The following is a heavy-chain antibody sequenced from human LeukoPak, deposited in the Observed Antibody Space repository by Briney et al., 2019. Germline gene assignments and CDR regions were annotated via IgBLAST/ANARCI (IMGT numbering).Heavy chain of an antibody. D-gene: IGHD3-10*01. CDR1: GGSIGSGSYY. J-gene: IGHJ4*02. CDR3: ARAGDGSGSYDNADYDY. CDR2: IYTSGST. Sequence: SETLSLTCTVSGGSIGSGSYYWSWIRQPAGKGLEWIGRIYTSGSTNYNPSLKSRVTMSIDTSKNQFSLNLSSVTAADTAVYYCARAGDGSGSYDNADYDYWGQGTLVTVSS. V-gene: IGHV4-61*02.